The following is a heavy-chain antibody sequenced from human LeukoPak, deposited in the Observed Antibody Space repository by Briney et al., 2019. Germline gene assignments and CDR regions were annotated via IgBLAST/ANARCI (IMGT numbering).Heavy chain of an antibody. Sequence: PSETLSLTCSVSGVSVGSAGYYWTWIRQPPGKGLEWIGYMYYSGNSNYNPFLKSRVTMSLDPSKNRFSLKLSSVTAAYTAVYYCARSQSQSGSYRYYFTYWGQGTLVTVSS. V-gene: IGHV4-61*08. J-gene: IGHJ4*02. CDR3: ARSQSQSGSYRYYFTY. CDR1: GVSVGSAGYY. CDR2: MYYSGNS. D-gene: IGHD1-26*01.